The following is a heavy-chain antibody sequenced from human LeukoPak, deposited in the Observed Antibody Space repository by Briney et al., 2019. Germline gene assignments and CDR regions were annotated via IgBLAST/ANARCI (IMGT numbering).Heavy chain of an antibody. CDR1: GYTFTSYY. Sequence: ASVKVSCKASGYTFTSYYMHWVRQAPGQGLEWMGWISAYNGNTNYAQKLQGRVTMTTDTPTSTAYMELRSLRSDDTAVYYCARTDLPYYYDSSGYYDFDYWGQGTLVTVSS. D-gene: IGHD3-22*01. CDR3: ARTDLPYYYDSSGYYDFDY. V-gene: IGHV1-18*04. CDR2: ISAYNGNT. J-gene: IGHJ4*02.